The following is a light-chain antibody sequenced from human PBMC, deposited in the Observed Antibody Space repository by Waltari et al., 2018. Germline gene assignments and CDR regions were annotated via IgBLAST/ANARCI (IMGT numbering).Light chain of an antibody. CDR2: DAS. J-gene: IGKJ3*01. Sequence: DIQLTQSPYSLSASVGARITITCRASQPITNYLKWYQQKAGKAPEILIHDASNLEAGVPSRFSGSQSGTEFTLTISSLQPEDIATYYCQRYDNLPIFAFGPGTKVDIK. V-gene: IGKV1-33*01. CDR3: QRYDNLPIFA. CDR1: QPITNY.